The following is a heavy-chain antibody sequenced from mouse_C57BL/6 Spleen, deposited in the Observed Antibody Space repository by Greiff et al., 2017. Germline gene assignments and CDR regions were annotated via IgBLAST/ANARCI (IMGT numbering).Heavy chain of an antibody. Sequence: VQLQQSGPGLVKPSQSLSLTCSVTGYSITSGYYWNWIRQFPGNKLEWMGYISYDGSNNYNPSLKNRISITRDTSKNQFFLKLNSVTTEDTATYYCARGFIKAYFNVWGTGTTVTVSS. CDR3: ARGFIKAYFNV. D-gene: IGHD1-1*01. V-gene: IGHV3-6*01. J-gene: IGHJ1*03. CDR1: GYSITSGYY. CDR2: ISYDGSN.